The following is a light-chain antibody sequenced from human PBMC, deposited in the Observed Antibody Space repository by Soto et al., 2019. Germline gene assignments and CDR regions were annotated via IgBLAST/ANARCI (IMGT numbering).Light chain of an antibody. V-gene: IGKV3-15*01. CDR3: QQYNEWPRT. Sequence: EIVMTQSPATLSVSPGERATLSCRASQSVSRNLAWYQQKPGQAPRLLIYGASPRASTIPDRFSGSGSGTEFTLTISSLQSEDFAVYYCQQYNEWPRTLGQGTRVEFK. CDR1: QSVSRN. CDR2: GAS. J-gene: IGKJ1*01.